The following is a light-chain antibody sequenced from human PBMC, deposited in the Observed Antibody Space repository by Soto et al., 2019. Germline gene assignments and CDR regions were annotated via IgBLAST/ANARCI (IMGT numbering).Light chain of an antibody. Sequence: QSVLTQPASVSGSPGQSITISCTEASSDVGDYNYVSWYQQHPGKAPKLMIYDVSYRPSGVSIRFSGSKSGSTASLTISGLQAEDEADYYCSSYTTTNAVLFGGGTKVTV. CDR3: SSYTTTNAVL. CDR2: DVS. J-gene: IGLJ2*01. CDR1: SSDVGDYNY. V-gene: IGLV2-14*03.